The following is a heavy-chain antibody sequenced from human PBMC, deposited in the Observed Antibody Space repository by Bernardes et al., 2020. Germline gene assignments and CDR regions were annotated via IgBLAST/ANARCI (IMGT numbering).Heavy chain of an antibody. D-gene: IGHD4-4*01. J-gene: IGHJ6*02. V-gene: IGHV4-31*03. CDR2: IYYSGST. CDR3: ARGGDDYSRFYGMDV. CDR1: GGSISSGGYY. Sequence: SETLSLTCTVSGGSISSGGYYWSWIRQHPGKGLEWIGYIYYSGSTYYNPSLKSRVTISVDTSKNQFSLKLSSVTAADTAVYYCARGGDDYSRFYGMDVWGQGTTVTVSS.